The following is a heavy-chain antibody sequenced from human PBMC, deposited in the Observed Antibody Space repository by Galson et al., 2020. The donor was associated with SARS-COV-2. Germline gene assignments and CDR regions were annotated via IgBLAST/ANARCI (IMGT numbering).Heavy chain of an antibody. D-gene: IGHD3-9*01. CDR3: ARVRLLENYDILTGSVWFDP. CDR1: GNIVYSSSVS. J-gene: IGHJ5*02. Sequence: SQTLSLTCVISGNIVYSSSVSWNWIRQSPSRGLEWLGRTYYRSKWYNDYALSVKSRITIHADTSKNQFSLQLNSVSPDDTAVYYCARVRLLENYDILTGSVWFDPWGQGTLVTVSS. CDR2: TYYRSKWYN. V-gene: IGHV6-1*01.